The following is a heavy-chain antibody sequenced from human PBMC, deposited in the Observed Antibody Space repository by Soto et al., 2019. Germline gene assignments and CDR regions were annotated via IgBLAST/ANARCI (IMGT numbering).Heavy chain of an antibody. V-gene: IGHV3-15*07. D-gene: IGHD3-9*01. CDR1: GFTFSNAW. CDR2: IKSKTDGGTT. CDR3: TTDYGHDILTGYYRDYYCYGMDV. J-gene: IGHJ6*02. Sequence: EVQLVESGGGLVKPGGSLRLSCAASGFTFSNAWMNWVRQAPGKGLEWVGRIKSKTDGGTTDYAAPVKGRFTISRDDSKHKLYLQMNSLKTGDTAVYYCTTDYGHDILTGYYRDYYCYGMDVWGQGTTVTVSS.